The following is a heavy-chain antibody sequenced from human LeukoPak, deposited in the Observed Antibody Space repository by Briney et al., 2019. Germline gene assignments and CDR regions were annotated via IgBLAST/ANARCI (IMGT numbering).Heavy chain of an antibody. D-gene: IGHD3-10*01. V-gene: IGHV1-24*01. J-gene: IGHJ4*02. CDR2: FDPEDGET. CDR1: GYTLTELS. CDR3: ATGGSGSIDY. Sequence: ASVKVSCRVSGYTLTELSMHWVRQAPGKGPEWMGGFDPEDGETIYAQKFQGRVTMTEDTSTDTAYMELSSLRSEDTAVYYCATGGSGSIDYWGQGTLVTVSS.